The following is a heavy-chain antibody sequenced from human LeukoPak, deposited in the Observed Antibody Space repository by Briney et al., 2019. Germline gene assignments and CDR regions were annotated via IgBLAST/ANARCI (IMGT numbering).Heavy chain of an antibody. CDR2: ISGNGGST. Sequence: PGGSLRLSCAASGFPFSSYAMSWVRQAPGKGLEWVSAISGNGGSTYYADSVKGRFTVSRDDSKNTLYLQMNSLRAEDTAMYYCAKPPAAGMVRYWGQGTLVTVSS. J-gene: IGHJ4*02. V-gene: IGHV3-23*01. CDR1: GFPFSSYA. CDR3: AKPPAAGMVRY. D-gene: IGHD6-13*01.